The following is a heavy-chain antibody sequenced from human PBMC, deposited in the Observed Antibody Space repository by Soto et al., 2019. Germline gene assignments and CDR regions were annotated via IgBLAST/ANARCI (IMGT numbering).Heavy chain of an antibody. CDR2: ISAYNGNT. CDR1: GYTFTSYG. J-gene: IGHJ6*02. V-gene: IGHV1-18*01. Sequence: ASVKVSCKASGYTFTSYGISWVRQAPGQGLEWMGWISAYNGNTNYAQKLQGRVTMTTDTSTSTAYMELRSLRSDDTAVYYFARDVVTIFGVVIPGYYGMDVWGQGTTVTVSS. D-gene: IGHD3-3*01. CDR3: ARDVVTIFGVVIPGYYGMDV.